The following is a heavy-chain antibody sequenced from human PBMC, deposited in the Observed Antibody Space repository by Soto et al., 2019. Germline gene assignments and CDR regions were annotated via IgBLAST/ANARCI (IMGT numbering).Heavy chain of an antibody. Sequence: EVQLLESGGGLVQPGGSLRLSCAASGFTFNNYAMTWVRQAPGKGLEWVSAISGSGDTTSYADSVKGRFPVSRDGSKSKLDLQMSSLRAEDTALYYCARGRGGSGSLTPRVDFWGQGTLVTVSS. V-gene: IGHV3-23*01. CDR3: ARGRGGSGSLTPRVDF. CDR2: ISGSGDTT. J-gene: IGHJ4*02. CDR1: GFTFNNYA. D-gene: IGHD3-10*01.